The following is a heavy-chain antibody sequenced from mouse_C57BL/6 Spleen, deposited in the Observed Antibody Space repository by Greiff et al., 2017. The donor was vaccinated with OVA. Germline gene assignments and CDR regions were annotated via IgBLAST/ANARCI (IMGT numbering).Heavy chain of an antibody. J-gene: IGHJ1*03. V-gene: IGHV1-18*01. CDR2: INPNNGGT. CDR3: ARRGSNYEDWYFDV. D-gene: IGHD2-5*01. Sequence: VQLQQSGPELVKPGASVKIPCKASGYTFTDYNMDWVKQSHGKSLEWIGDINPNNGGTIYNQKFKGKATLTVDKSYSTAYMELRSLTSEDTAIYYCARRGSNYEDWYFDVWGTGTTVTVSS. CDR1: GYTFTDYN.